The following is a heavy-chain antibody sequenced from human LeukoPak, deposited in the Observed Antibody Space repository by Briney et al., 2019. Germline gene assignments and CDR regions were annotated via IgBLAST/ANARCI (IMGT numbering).Heavy chain of an antibody. CDR2: INHSGST. V-gene: IGHV4-34*01. D-gene: IGHD2-15*01. CDR3: ARSRALGGSTGIYYSDY. CDR1: GGSFSGYY. Sequence: SSETLSLTCAVYGGSFSGYYWSWIRQPPGKGLEWIGEINHSGSTNYNPSLKSRVTISVDTSKNQFSLKLSSVTAADTAVYYCARSRALGGSTGIYYSDYWGQGTLVTVSS. J-gene: IGHJ4*02.